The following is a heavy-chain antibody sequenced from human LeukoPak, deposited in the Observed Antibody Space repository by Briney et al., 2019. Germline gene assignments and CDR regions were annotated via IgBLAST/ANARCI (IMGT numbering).Heavy chain of an antibody. CDR2: ISGSGGST. J-gene: IGHJ6*03. CDR1: GFTFSSYA. D-gene: IGHD2-2*01. CDR3: AKVGMDVVVPAAYYYYYYMDV. Sequence: GGSLRLSCAASGFTFSSYAMSWVRQAPGKGLEWVSAISGSGGSTYYADSVKGRFTISRDNSKNTLYLQMNSLRAEDTAVYYCAKVGMDVVVPAAYYYYYYMDVWGKGTTVTVSS. V-gene: IGHV3-23*01.